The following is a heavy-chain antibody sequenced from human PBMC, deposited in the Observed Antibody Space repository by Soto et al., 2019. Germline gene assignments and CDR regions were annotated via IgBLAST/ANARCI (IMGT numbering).Heavy chain of an antibody. CDR2: ISGSGGST. CDR3: AKDQGVVVVPAAPPYYYYGMDV. D-gene: IGHD2-2*01. Sequence: GGSLRLSCAASGFTFSSYAMSWVRQAPGKGLEWVSAISGSGGSTYYADSVKGRFTISRDNSKNTLYLQMNSLRAEDTAVYYCAKDQGVVVVPAAPPYYYYGMDVWGQGTTVTVSS. CDR1: GFTFSSYA. V-gene: IGHV3-23*01. J-gene: IGHJ6*02.